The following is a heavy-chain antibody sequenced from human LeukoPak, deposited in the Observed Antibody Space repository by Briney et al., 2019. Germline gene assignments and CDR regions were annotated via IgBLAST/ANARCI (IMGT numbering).Heavy chain of an antibody. J-gene: IGHJ4*02. CDR2: IYTSGST. CDR3: ARRNGQDIVATFRRRYYFDY. D-gene: IGHD5-12*01. Sequence: SETLSLTCTVSGGSISSYYWSWIRQPAGKGLEWIGRIYTSGSTNYNPSLKSRVTMSVDTSKNQFSLKLSSVTAADTAVYYCARRNGQDIVATFRRRYYFDYWGQGTLVTVSS. V-gene: IGHV4-4*07. CDR1: GGSISSYY.